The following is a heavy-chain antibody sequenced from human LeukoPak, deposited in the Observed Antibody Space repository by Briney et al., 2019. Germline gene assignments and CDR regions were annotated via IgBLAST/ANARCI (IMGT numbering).Heavy chain of an antibody. CDR3: ARERPPTVVTLYYYHGMDV. J-gene: IGHJ6*02. CDR2: ISAYNGNT. V-gene: IGHV1-18*01. Sequence: GASVKVSCKASGYTFTSYGISWVRQAPGQGLEWMGWISAYNGNTNYAQKLQGRVTMTTDTSTSTAYMELRSLRSDDTAVYYCARERPPTVVTLYYYHGMDVWGQGTTVTVSS. CDR1: GYTFTSYG. D-gene: IGHD4-23*01.